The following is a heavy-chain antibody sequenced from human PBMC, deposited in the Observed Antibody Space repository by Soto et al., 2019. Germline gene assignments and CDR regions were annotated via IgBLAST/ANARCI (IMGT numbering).Heavy chain of an antibody. D-gene: IGHD5-18*01. CDR3: ARDEDTAMVGTPDY. V-gene: IGHV3-33*01. CDR2: IWYDGSNK. J-gene: IGHJ4*02. CDR1: GFTFSSYG. Sequence: GGSLRLSCAASGFTFSSYGMHWVRQAPGKGLEWVAVIWYDGSNKYYADSVKGRFTISRDNSKSTLYLQMNSLRAEDTAVYYCARDEDTAMVGTPDYWGQGTLVTVSS.